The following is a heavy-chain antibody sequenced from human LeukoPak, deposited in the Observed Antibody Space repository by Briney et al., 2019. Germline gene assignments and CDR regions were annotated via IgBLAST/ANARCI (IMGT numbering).Heavy chain of an antibody. V-gene: IGHV3-13*01. Sequence: GGSLRLSCAASGFTFSSYDMHWVRQPTGKGLEWVSGIRTAGNTYYTHSVKRRFTISRENAKHSLYLHMNSLSAGDTAVYFCSRGHMLTGYYNFAWFDLWGQGTLVTVSS. CDR3: SRGHMLTGYYNFAWFDL. CDR2: IRTAGNT. J-gene: IGHJ5*02. CDR1: GFTFSSYD. D-gene: IGHD3-9*01.